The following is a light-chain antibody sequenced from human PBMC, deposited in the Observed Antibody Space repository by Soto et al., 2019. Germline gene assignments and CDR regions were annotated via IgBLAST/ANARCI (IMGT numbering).Light chain of an antibody. V-gene: IGKV3-20*01. CDR2: DTS. CDR1: QIVSTSY. J-gene: IGKJ1*01. CDR3: PHYGSSPPWT. Sequence: EIVLTQSPGTLSLSPGERATLSCRASQIVSTSYFTWYQQKPGQAPRLLIYDTSSSATGIPDRLSRSGSGRDFTITISSLENEDFGVYYCPHYGSSPPWTFGQGTKVEIK.